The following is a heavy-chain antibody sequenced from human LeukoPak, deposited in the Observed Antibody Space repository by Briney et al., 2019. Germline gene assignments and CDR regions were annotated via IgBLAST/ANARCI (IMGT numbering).Heavy chain of an antibody. D-gene: IGHD3-16*01. V-gene: IGHV3-23*01. CDR3: ATKGGSAYTFDY. CDR1: GFAFSSYA. J-gene: IGHJ4*02. Sequence: GGSLRLSCAASGFAFSSYAMSWVRQAPGKGLEWVSTISGAGGFTYYADSVKGRFTISRDNSKNTLYLQMNSLRAEDTAVYYCATKGGSAYTFDYWGQGTLVTASS. CDR2: ISGAGGFT.